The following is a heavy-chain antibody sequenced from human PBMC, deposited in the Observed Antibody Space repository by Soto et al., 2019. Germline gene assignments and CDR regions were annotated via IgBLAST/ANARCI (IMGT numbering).Heavy chain of an antibody. Sequence: QVQLVESGGGVVQPGRSLRLSCAASGFTFSGYAMHWVRQAPGTGLEWVAVISYEGSNKYYADSVKGRFTISRDNSKNTLYLQMNSLRTEDTAVYYCARVLGGMATVPFDYWGQGALVTVSS. D-gene: IGHD4-4*01. CDR3: ARVLGGMATVPFDY. V-gene: IGHV3-30-3*01. CDR2: ISYEGSNK. CDR1: GFTFSGYA. J-gene: IGHJ4*02.